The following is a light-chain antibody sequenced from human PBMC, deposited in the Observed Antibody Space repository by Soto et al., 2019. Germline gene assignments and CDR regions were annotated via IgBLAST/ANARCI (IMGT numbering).Light chain of an antibody. Sequence: QSALTQPASVSGSPGQSITIYCSGTSSDVGAYNYVSWYQQHPGKAPKLMIYEVINRPSGVSNRFSGSKSGNTASLTISGLQAEDEADYYCGSYTSASTLVFGTGTKVTVL. CDR2: EVI. J-gene: IGLJ1*01. CDR1: SSDVGAYNY. V-gene: IGLV2-14*01. CDR3: GSYTSASTLV.